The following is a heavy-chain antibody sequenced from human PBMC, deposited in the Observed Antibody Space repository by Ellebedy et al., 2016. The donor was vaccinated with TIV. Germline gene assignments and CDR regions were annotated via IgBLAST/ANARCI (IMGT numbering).Heavy chain of an antibody. Sequence: MPSETLSLTCTVSGGSVTSSSYYWGWIRQPPGKGLEWIGNVYYSGSTYISPSLKSRVTMSVDTSKNQFSLRLTSVTAADTAVYYCARPFWPHPYPFDPWGQGTLVTVSS. V-gene: IGHV4-39*01. J-gene: IGHJ5*02. CDR2: VYYSGST. CDR3: ARPFWPHPYPFDP. CDR1: GGSVTSSSYY. D-gene: IGHD2/OR15-2a*01.